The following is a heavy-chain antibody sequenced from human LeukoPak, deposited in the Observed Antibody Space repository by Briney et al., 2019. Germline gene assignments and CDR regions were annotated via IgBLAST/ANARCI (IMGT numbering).Heavy chain of an antibody. D-gene: IGHD4-23*01. CDR3: ARPSGDYSEGEIGAWFDP. CDR1: GGSISSSSYY. Sequence: SETLSLTCTVSGGSISSSSYYWGWIRQPPGEGLEWIGNIHHSGSTYYDPSLKSRVTLSVDTSKNQFSLKLSSVTAADTAVYYCARPSGDYSEGEIGAWFDPWGQGTLVTVSS. V-gene: IGHV4-39*07. J-gene: IGHJ5*02. CDR2: IHHSGST.